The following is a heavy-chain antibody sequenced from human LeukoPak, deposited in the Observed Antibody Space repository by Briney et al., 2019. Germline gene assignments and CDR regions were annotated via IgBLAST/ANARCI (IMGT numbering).Heavy chain of an antibody. CDR1: GGSISSSNW. CDR3: ARESYYYDSSGLLDY. V-gene: IGHV4-4*02. CDR2: IYHSGST. Sequence: SGTLSLTCAVSGGSISSSNWWSWVRQPPGKGLEWIGEIYHSGSTNYNPSLKSRVTISVDKSKNQFSLQLSSVTAADTAVYYCARESYYYDSSGLLDYWGQGTLVTVSS. J-gene: IGHJ4*02. D-gene: IGHD3-22*01.